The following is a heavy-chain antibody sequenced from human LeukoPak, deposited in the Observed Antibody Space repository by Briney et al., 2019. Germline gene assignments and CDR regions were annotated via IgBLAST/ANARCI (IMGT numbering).Heavy chain of an antibody. CDR1: GFIFRNYA. CDR3: AKWGDYDILTGYYVSDF. CDR2: ITGSGDTT. V-gene: IGHV3-23*01. Sequence: GGSLRLSCAASGFIFRNYAMSWVRQAPGKGLEGVSAITGSGDTTYYADSVKGRFTISRDNSKNTLYVEINTLRAEDTAVYYCAKWGDYDILTGYYVSDFWGQGTLVTVSS. J-gene: IGHJ4*02. D-gene: IGHD3-9*01.